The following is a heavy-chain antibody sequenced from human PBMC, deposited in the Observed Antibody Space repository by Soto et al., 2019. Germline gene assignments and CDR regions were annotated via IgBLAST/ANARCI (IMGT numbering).Heavy chain of an antibody. J-gene: IGHJ4*02. V-gene: IGHV4-30-2*02. Sequence: SETLSLTCDVSGDTISTGGYTWAWIRQPPGKALEWIGHTYHSGNPYYNPSLKSRVIISVDRSKNQFSLKLSSVTAADTAVYYCASLNYYDSSGYSMYYFGYWGQGTLVTVSS. D-gene: IGHD3-22*01. CDR2: TYHSGNP. CDR1: GDTISTGGYT. CDR3: ASLNYYDSSGYSMYYFGY.